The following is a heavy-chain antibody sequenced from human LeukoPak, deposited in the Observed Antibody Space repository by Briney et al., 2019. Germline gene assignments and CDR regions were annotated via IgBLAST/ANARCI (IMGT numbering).Heavy chain of an antibody. CDR1: GYTFTSYD. D-gene: IGHD3-22*01. V-gene: IGHV1-8*01. CDR2: MNPNSGNT. CDR3: ARDGESSGYNY. J-gene: IGHJ4*02. Sequence: ASVKVSCKASGYTFTSYDVNWVRQATGQGLEWMGWMNPNSGNTGYAQKFQGRITMTRNTSISTAYMELSSLRSEDTAVYYCARDGESSGYNYWGQGTLVTVSS.